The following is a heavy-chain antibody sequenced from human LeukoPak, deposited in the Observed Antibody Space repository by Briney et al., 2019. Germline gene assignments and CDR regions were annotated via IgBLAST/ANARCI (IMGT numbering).Heavy chain of an antibody. D-gene: IGHD6-19*01. J-gene: IGHJ4*02. V-gene: IGHV3-30*04. CDR1: GFTFSNYA. CDR2: ISDDGSKK. Sequence: GGSLRLSCAASGFTFSNYAMHWGRQAPGKGLEWVAVISDDGSKKYYADSVKGRFTISRDSSKNTLYLQMNSLRAEDTAVYYCARDREYASGTLGYWGQGTLVTVSS. CDR3: ARDREYASGTLGY.